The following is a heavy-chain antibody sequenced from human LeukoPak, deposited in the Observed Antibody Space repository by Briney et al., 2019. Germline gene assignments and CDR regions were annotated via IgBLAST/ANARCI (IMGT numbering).Heavy chain of an antibody. CDR2: IRHDGSNK. J-gene: IGHJ4*02. Sequence: GGSLRLSCAASGFTFSSYGMHWDRQAPGKGLEWVACIRHDGSNKYYADSVKGRFTISRDNSKNTLYLQMNSLRAEDTAVYYCAKDDVGYCSSTSCRAYFDYWGQGTQVTVSS. CDR3: AKDDVGYCSSTSCRAYFDY. V-gene: IGHV3-30*02. D-gene: IGHD2-2*01. CDR1: GFTFSSYG.